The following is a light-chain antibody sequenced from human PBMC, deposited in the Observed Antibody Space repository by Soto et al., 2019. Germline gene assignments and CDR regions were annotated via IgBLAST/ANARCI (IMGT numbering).Light chain of an antibody. CDR3: HQYASSPLT. J-gene: IGKJ2*01. CDR2: DAI. CDR1: QSVARNL. Sequence: EIVLTQSPGTLSLSPGERATLSCRASQSVARNLLAWFQQRPGQPPRLLIYDAIGRATGIPGRFSGSGSATDFTLTINRLEPEDFAVDYCHQYASSPLTFGQGTKLEIK. V-gene: IGKV3-20*01.